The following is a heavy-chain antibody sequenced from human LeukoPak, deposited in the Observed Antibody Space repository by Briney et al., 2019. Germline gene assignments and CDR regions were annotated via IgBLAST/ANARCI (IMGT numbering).Heavy chain of an antibody. CDR2: ISYDGNHI. CDR1: GFTFSSYA. Sequence: GGSLRLSCAASGFTFSSYAMHWVRQAPGKGLEWVAVISYDGNHIFYADSVKGRFTISRDNSTNTLYLQMNSLTTEDTAVYYCTRCGGDCYTSTQGFDYWGQGTLVTVSS. J-gene: IGHJ4*02. CDR3: TRCGGDCYTSTQGFDY. D-gene: IGHD2-21*02. V-gene: IGHV3-30*04.